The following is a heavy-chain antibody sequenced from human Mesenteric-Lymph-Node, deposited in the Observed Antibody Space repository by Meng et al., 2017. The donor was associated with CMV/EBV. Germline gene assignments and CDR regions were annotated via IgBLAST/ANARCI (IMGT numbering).Heavy chain of an antibody. V-gene: IGHV3-73*01. Sequence: FGLTFRGADMHWVRQTSGKGLEWIGRIRSKANSYATDYAASVKGRFTISRDDSKNMAYLQLNSLKTEDTAVYYCIHYGSGSYTTDYWGQGTLVTVSS. CDR3: IHYGSGSYTTDY. J-gene: IGHJ4*02. CDR2: IRSKANSYAT. CDR1: GLTFRGAD. D-gene: IGHD3-10*01.